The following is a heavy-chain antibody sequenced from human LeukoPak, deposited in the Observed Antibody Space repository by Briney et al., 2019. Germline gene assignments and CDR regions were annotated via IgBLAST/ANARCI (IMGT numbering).Heavy chain of an antibody. Sequence: PSETLSLTCTVSGGSMSSYYWSWIRQPPGKGLEWIGCICNSGGTNYNPSLKSRVTISVDTSKNQFSLNLSSVTAADTAVYYCAKTGRPNNSGWYRWFDPWGQGTLVTVSS. CDR3: AKTGRPNNSGWYRWFDP. J-gene: IGHJ5*02. D-gene: IGHD6-19*01. CDR1: GGSMSSYY. V-gene: IGHV4-4*09. CDR2: ICNSGGT.